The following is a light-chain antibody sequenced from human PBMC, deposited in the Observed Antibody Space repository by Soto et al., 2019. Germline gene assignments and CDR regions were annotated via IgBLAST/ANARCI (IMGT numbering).Light chain of an antibody. V-gene: IGKV3-20*01. Sequence: DIVLTQSPGTLSLSPGERASLSCRASQSVSSGHLAWYQQKPGQAPRLPIYGASSRATGIPDRFSGSGSGTDFTLTISRLEPEDYAVYYCQQYGHSLWTFGQGTKVEIK. CDR1: QSVSSGH. J-gene: IGKJ1*01. CDR3: QQYGHSLWT. CDR2: GAS.